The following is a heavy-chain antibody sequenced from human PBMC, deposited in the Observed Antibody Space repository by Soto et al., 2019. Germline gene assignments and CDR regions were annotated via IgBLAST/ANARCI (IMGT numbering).Heavy chain of an antibody. J-gene: IGHJ4*02. V-gene: IGHV1-3*01. CDR3: ARVVRGAVVGATDY. D-gene: IGHD1-26*01. CDR2: INAGNGNT. CDR1: GYTFTSYA. Sequence: QVPLVQSGAEVKKPGASVKVSSKASGYTFTSYAMHWVRQAPGQRLEWMGWINAGNGNTKYSQKFQGRVTITRDTSASTAYMELSSLRSEDTAVYYCARVVRGAVVGATDYWGQGTLVTVSS.